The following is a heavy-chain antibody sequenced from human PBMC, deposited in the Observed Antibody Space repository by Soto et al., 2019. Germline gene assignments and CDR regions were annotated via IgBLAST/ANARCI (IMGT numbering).Heavy chain of an antibody. CDR1: EYPFTGHY. Sequence: GASLKVSCKALEYPFTGHYMHWVRQAPGQGLEWMGWINPISGATNYAQKFQGRVSMTRDTSISTAYMELSRLRSDDTAVYYCARWFDSDAFDIWGQGTMVTVSS. V-gene: IGHV1-2*02. CDR2: INPISGAT. D-gene: IGHD3-10*01. CDR3: ARWFDSDAFDI. J-gene: IGHJ3*02.